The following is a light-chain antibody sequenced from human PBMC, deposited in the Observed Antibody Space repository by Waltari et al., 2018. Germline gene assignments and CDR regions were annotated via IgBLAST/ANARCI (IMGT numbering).Light chain of an antibody. CDR2: DAS. CDR3: QQYDDFPPYI. CDR1: RDIKNF. Sequence: DIQMTQSPSSLSASVGDRVTISCQASRDIKNFLNWYQQKPGKAPKLLIYDASNLEIGVPSRFSGRGSGTHFTFTISSLQPVDVATYYCQQYDDFPPYIFGQGTKVDIK. J-gene: IGKJ2*01. V-gene: IGKV1-33*01.